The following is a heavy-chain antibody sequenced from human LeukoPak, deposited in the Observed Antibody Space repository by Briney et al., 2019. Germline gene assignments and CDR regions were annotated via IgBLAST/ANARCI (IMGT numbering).Heavy chain of an antibody. CDR3: ARVPVRTYYYGSGSDRFDP. D-gene: IGHD3-10*01. CDR1: GYTFTSYY. J-gene: IGHJ5*02. V-gene: IGHV1-46*01. CDR2: INPSGGST. Sequence: ASVKVSCKASGYTFTSYYMHWVRQAPGQGLEWMGIINPSGGSTSYAQKFQGRVTMTRDTSISTAYMELSRLRSDDTAVYYCARVPVRTYYYGSGSDRFDPWGQGTLVTVSS.